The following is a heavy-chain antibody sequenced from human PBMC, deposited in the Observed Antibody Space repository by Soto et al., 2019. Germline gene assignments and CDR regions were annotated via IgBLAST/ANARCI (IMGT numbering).Heavy chain of an antibody. J-gene: IGHJ2*01. CDR3: ARFFFSSYGDHRDLQSFPTRRSSDL. CDR2: IIPIFGTA. Sequence: ATSRVCQVPGQGNEWLGGIIPIFGTANYAQKFQGRVTITADKSTSTAYMELSSLSSEDTAVYYCARFFFSSYGDHRDLQSFPTRRSSDL. V-gene: IGHV1-69*06. D-gene: IGHD4-17*01. CDR1: A.